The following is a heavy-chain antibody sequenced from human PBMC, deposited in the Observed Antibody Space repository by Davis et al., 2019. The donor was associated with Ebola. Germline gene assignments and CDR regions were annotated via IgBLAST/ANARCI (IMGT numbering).Heavy chain of an antibody. D-gene: IGHD6-13*01. CDR3: ARGPIAAAGTLFEFWYFDL. J-gene: IGHJ2*01. CDR1: GGTFSSYA. V-gene: IGHV1-2*02. CDR2: INPNSGGT. Sequence: ASVKVSCKASGGTFSSYAISWVRQAPGQGLEWMGWINPNSGGTNYAQKFQGRVTMTRDTSISTAYMELSRLRSDDTAVYYCARGPIAAAGTLFEFWYFDLWGRGTLVTVSS.